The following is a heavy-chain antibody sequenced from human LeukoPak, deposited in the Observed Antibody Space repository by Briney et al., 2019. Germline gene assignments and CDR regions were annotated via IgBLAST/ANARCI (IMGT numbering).Heavy chain of an antibody. V-gene: IGHV3-21*01. J-gene: IGHJ6*04. CDR1: GFTLSSYS. D-gene: IGHD3-10*02. CDR2: ISSSSSYI. CDR3: AELGITMIGGV. Sequence: GGSLRLSCAASGFTLSSYSMNWVRQAPGKGLEWVSSISSSSSYIYYADSVKGRFTISRDNAKNSLYLQMNSLRAEDTAVYHCAELGITMIGGVWGKGTTVTISS.